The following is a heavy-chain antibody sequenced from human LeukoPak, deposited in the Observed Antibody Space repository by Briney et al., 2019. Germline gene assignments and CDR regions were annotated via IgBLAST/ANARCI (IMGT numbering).Heavy chain of an antibody. Sequence: PGGSLRLSCAASGFTFSSYSMNWVRQAPGKGPEWVSSIGTSSSHIYYADSVKGRFTISRDNAKNSLYLQMNSLRVEDTAVYYCARYYYYDSSAYQYYFDYWGQGTLVTVSS. D-gene: IGHD3-22*01. CDR3: ARYYYYDSSAYQYYFDY. CDR2: IGTSSSHI. V-gene: IGHV3-21*01. CDR1: GFTFSSYS. J-gene: IGHJ4*02.